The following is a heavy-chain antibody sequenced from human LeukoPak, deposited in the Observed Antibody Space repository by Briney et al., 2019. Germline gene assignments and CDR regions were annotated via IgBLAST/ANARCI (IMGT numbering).Heavy chain of an antibody. D-gene: IGHD3-9*01. CDR3: ARHIGYYDILTGHTPGAYNWFDP. CDR1: GGSFSGYY. J-gene: IGHJ5*02. Sequence: PSETLSLTCAVYGGSFSGYYWSWIRQPPGKGLEWIGSIYYSGSTYYNPSLKSRVTISVDTSKNQFSLKLSSVTAADTAVYYCARHIGYYDILTGHTPGAYNWFDPWGQGTLVTVSS. CDR2: IYYSGST. V-gene: IGHV4-34*01.